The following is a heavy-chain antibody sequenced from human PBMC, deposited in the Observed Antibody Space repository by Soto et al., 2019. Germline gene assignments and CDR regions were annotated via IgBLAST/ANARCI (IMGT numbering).Heavy chain of an antibody. D-gene: IGHD5-12*01. CDR3: ATLQEAGYSGYDFDY. J-gene: IGHJ4*02. Sequence: GGSLRLSCAASGFTFSSYAMSWVRQAPGKGLEWVSAISGSGGNTYYADSVKGRFTISRDNSKNTLYLQMNSLRAEDTAVYYCATLQEAGYSGYDFDYWGQGTLVTVSS. CDR1: GFTFSSYA. V-gene: IGHV3-23*01. CDR2: ISGSGGNT.